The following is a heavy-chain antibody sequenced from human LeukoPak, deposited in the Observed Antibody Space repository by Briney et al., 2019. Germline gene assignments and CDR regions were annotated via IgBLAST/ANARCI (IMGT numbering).Heavy chain of an antibody. V-gene: IGHV4-4*02. D-gene: IGHD6-25*01. Sequence: SETLSLTCAVSGGSISSSNWWSWVRQPPGKGLEWIGEIYHSGSTNYNPSLKGRVTISVDKSKNQFSLKLSSVTAADTAVYYCARVRLRLGYYFDYWGQGTLVTVSS. CDR3: ARVRLRLGYYFDY. CDR1: GGSISSSNW. CDR2: IYHSGST. J-gene: IGHJ4*02.